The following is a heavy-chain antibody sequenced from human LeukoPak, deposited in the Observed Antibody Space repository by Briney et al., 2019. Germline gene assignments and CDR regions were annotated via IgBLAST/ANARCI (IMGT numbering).Heavy chain of an antibody. CDR2: IYISGST. V-gene: IGHV4-61*02. J-gene: IGHJ4*02. D-gene: IGHD3-3*01. Sequence: SETLSLTCTVSGGSISSGSYYWNWIRQPAGKGLEWIGRIYISGSTTYNPSLKSRVTISVDTSKNQFSLKLSSVTAADTAVYYCASSYDFPYYFDYWGQGTLVTVSS. CDR1: GGSISSGSYY. CDR3: ASSYDFPYYFDY.